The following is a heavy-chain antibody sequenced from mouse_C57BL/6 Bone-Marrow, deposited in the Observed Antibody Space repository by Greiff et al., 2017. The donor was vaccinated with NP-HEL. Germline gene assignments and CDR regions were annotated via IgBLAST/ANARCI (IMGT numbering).Heavy chain of an antibody. Sequence: EVKLMESGGGLVKPGGSLKLSCAASGFTFSSYAMSWVRQTPEKRLEWVATISDGGSYTYYPDNVKGRFTISRDNAKNNLYLQMSHLKSEDTAMYYCARMEGLLPFAYWGQGTLVTVSA. CDR3: ARMEGLLPFAY. CDR1: GFTFSSYA. V-gene: IGHV5-4*03. D-gene: IGHD2-3*01. CDR2: ISDGGSYT. J-gene: IGHJ3*01.